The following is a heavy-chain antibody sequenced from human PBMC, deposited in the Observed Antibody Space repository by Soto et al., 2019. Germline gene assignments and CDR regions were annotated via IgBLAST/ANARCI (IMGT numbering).Heavy chain of an antibody. V-gene: IGHV1-18*01. J-gene: IGHJ4*02. CDR2: INPYNGNS. D-gene: IGHD5-18*01. CDR1: GYTFTSYA. Sequence: QVQLVQSGTEVKKPGASVKVSCKASGYTFTSYAISWVRQAPGQGLEWMGWINPYNGNSNYAQKLQGRVTMTTDTSTSTAYMELRSLRSDDTAVYYCARDTAMALPDAWGQGTLVTVSS. CDR3: ARDTAMALPDA.